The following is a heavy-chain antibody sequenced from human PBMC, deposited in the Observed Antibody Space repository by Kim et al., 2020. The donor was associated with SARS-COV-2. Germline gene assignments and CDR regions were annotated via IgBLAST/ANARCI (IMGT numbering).Heavy chain of an antibody. CDR3: ARVGHLGADYWGAQLYYFDY. J-gene: IGHJ4*02. D-gene: IGHD7-27*01. CDR2: INSDGSRI. CDR1: GFTFSSYW. V-gene: IGHV3-74*01. Sequence: GGSLRLSCAASGFTFSSYWMHWVRQAPGKGLVWVSRINSDGSRITYADSVKGRFTISRDNDKNTLYLQMNSQRAEDTAVYYCARVGHLGADYWGAQLYYFDYWGQGTLVTVSS.